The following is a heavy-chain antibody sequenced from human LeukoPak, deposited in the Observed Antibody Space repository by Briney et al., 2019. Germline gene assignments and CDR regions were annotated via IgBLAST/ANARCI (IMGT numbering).Heavy chain of an antibody. CDR2: IKSKTDGGTT. CDR1: GFTFSNAW. J-gene: IGHJ4*02. D-gene: IGHD3-3*01. Sequence: GGSLRLSCAASGFTFSNAWMSWVRQAPGKGLEWVGRIKSKTDGGTTDYAAPVKGRFTISRDDSKNTLYLQMNSLKTEDTAVYYCTYYYDFWSGYSTGGTPADYWGQGTLVTVSS. CDR3: TYYYDFWSGYSTGGTPADY. V-gene: IGHV3-15*01.